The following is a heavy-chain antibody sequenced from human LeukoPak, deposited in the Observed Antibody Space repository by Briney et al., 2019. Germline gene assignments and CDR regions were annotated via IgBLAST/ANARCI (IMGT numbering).Heavy chain of an antibody. V-gene: IGHV3-23*01. CDR3: AGRKYSYGYWFDY. CDR2: ISGSGGST. J-gene: IGHJ4*02. Sequence: PGGSLRLSCANSVFTFSSYAMSWVRQAPGKGLEWVSAISGSGGSTYYADSVKGRFTISRDNSKNTLYLQMNSLRAEDTAVYYCAGRKYSYGYWFDYWGQGTLVTVSS. CDR1: VFTFSSYA. D-gene: IGHD5-18*01.